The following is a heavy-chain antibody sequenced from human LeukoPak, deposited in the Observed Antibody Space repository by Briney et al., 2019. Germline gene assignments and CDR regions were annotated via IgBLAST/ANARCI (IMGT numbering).Heavy chain of an antibody. Sequence: GGSLRLSCAASGFTFTDYWMTWVRQAPGKGPEWVANIKQDGSVKYYVDSVKGRFTISRDNAQNSLYLQMNSLRAEDTAVYYCARDEPDYWGQGTLVTVSS. CDR2: IKQDGSVK. CDR1: GFTFTDYW. V-gene: IGHV3-7*01. J-gene: IGHJ4*02. CDR3: ARDEPDY.